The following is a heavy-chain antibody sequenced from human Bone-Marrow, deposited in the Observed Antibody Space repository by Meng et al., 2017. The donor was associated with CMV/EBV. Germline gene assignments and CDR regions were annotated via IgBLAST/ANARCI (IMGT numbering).Heavy chain of an antibody. D-gene: IGHD2-2*01. Sequence: ASVKVSCKASGYTFTGYYMHWVRQAPGQGLEWMGWFNPNSGDTNYAQKFQGRVTMTRDTSISTAHMELSRLRSDDTAVYYCARDPGYCDSTNCWGIDPWGQGTLVTVSS. CDR1: GYTFTGYY. J-gene: IGHJ5*02. CDR2: FNPNSGDT. V-gene: IGHV1-2*02. CDR3: ARDPGYCDSTNCWGIDP.